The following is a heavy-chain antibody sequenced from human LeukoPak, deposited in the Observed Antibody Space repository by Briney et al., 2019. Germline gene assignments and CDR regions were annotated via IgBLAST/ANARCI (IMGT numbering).Heavy chain of an antibody. CDR3: ARDLYSYGYFDY. D-gene: IGHD5-18*01. J-gene: IGHJ4*02. V-gene: IGHV4-59*11. CDR2: IYYSGST. Sequence: MSSETLSLTCTVSGGSISSHYWSWIRQPPGKGLEWIGYIYYSGSTNYNPSLKSRVTISVDTSKNQFSLKLSSVTAADTAVYYRARDLYSYGYFDYWGQGTLVTVSS. CDR1: GGSISSHY.